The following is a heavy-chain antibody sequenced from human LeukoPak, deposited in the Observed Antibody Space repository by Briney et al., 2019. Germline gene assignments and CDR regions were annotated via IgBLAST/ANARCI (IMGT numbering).Heavy chain of an antibody. J-gene: IGHJ3*02. CDR3: ASNSMVATWYAFDI. D-gene: IGHD5-12*01. CDR2: IYYSGST. Sequence: SQTLSLTCTVSGGSISSGGYYWSWIRQHPGKGLEWIGYIYYSGSTYYNPSLKSRVTISVDTSKNQFSLKLGSVTAADTAVYYCASNSMVATWYAFDIWGQGTMVTVSS. V-gene: IGHV4-31*03. CDR1: GGSISSGGYY.